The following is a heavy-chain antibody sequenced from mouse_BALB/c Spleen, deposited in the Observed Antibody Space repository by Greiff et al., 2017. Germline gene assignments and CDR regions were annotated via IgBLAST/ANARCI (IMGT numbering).Heavy chain of an antibody. CDR3: ARHVYYVDY. V-gene: IGHV5-12-1*01. J-gene: IGHJ2*01. Sequence: EVKLMESGGGLVKPGGSLKLSCAASGFAFSSYDMSWVRQTPEKRLEWVAYISSGGGSTYYPDTVKGRFTISRDNAKNTLYLQMSSLKSEDTAMYYCARHVYYVDYWGQGTTLTVSS. CDR2: ISSGGGST. CDR1: GFAFSSYD.